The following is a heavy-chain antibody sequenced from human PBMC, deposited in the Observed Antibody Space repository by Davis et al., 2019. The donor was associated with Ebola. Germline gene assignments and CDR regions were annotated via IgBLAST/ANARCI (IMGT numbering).Heavy chain of an antibody. J-gene: IGHJ4*02. D-gene: IGHD3-3*02. CDR2: IYPGDSDT. CDR1: GYTFTTYW. V-gene: IGHV5-51*01. Sequence: KVSCKGSGYTFTTYWIGWVRQMPGKGLEWMGIIYPGDSDTRYSPYFQGQVTISADKSISTAYLQWSSLKASDTAMYYCARRGGWSGAFLDYWGQGTLVTVSS. CDR3: ARRGGWSGAFLDY.